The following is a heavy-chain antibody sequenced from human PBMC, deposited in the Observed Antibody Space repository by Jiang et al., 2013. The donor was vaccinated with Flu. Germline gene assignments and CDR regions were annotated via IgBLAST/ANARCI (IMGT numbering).Heavy chain of an antibody. CDR1: GGTFSSYG. J-gene: IGHJ5*02. V-gene: IGHV1-69*06. CDR2: IIPTFGTT. D-gene: IGHD3-10*01. Sequence: EVKKPGSSVKVSCKASGGTFSSYGISWVRQAPGQGLEWMGGIIPTFGTTNYAQKFQDRVTIIADKSTSTAYMEVSSLRSEDTAVYYCAKDREFRGSNWFDTWGQGTLVTVSS. CDR3: AKDREFRGSNWFDT.